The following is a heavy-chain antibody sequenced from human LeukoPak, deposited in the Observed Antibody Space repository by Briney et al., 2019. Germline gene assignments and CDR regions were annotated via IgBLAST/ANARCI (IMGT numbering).Heavy chain of an antibody. V-gene: IGHV5-51*01. CDR2: IYPGDSDT. J-gene: IGHJ4*02. CDR3: ARRRYCSSTSCYAGFGY. D-gene: IGHD2-2*01. CDR1: GYSFTSYW. Sequence: GESLKISCKGSGYSFTSYWIGWVRQMPGKGLEWMGIIYPGDSDTRYSPSFQGQATISADKSISTAYLQWSSLKASDTALDYCARRRYCSSTSCYAGFGYWGQGTLVTVSS.